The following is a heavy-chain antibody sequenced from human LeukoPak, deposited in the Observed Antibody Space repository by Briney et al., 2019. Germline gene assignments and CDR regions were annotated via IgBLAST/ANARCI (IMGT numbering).Heavy chain of an antibody. CDR1: GGSISSGSYY. D-gene: IGHD2-2*01. J-gene: IGHJ4*02. CDR3: ARVGEYQLLGGIDY. CDR2: IYTSGST. Sequence: PSETLSLTCAVSGGSISSGSYYWSWIRQPAGKGLEWIGRIYTSGSTNYNPSLKSRVTMSVDTSKNQFSLKLSSVTAADTAVYYCARVGEYQLLGGIDYWGQGTLVTVSS. V-gene: IGHV4-61*02.